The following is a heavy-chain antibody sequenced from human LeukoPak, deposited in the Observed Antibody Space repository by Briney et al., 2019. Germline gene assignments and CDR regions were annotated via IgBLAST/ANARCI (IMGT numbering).Heavy chain of an antibody. CDR2: IYPGDSDT. CDR3: ARRDYYDSSGYYYAWGAFDI. J-gene: IGHJ3*02. Sequence: GESLKISCKGSGYSFTSYWIGWVRQMPGKGLEWMGIIYPGDSDTRYSPSFQGQVTISADKSISTAYLQWSSLKASDTAMYYCARRDYYDSSGYYYAWGAFDIWGQGTMVTVSS. D-gene: IGHD3-22*01. V-gene: IGHV5-51*01. CDR1: GYSFTSYW.